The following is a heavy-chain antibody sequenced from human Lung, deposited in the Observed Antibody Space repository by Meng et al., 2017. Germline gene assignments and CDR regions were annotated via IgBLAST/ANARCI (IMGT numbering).Heavy chain of an antibody. J-gene: IGHJ2*01. CDR2: IYNSGST. Sequence: VQLPQWGAGLLKPSETLSLTCVVSGGSFSDYYWSWIRQPPGKGLEWSGHIYNSGSTYYNPSLKSRITISVDTSKNQFSLKLSSVTAADTAVYYCARGQKGYFDLWGRGTLVTVSS. V-gene: IGHV4-34*01. CDR3: ARGQKGYFDL. CDR1: GGSFSDYY.